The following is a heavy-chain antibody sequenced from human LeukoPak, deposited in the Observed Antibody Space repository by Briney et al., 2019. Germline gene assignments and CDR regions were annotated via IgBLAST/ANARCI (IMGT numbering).Heavy chain of an antibody. Sequence: GGSLRLSCAASGFTFTNYAMSWVRQAPGKGLEWVSLIIGSSGSTFYADSVKGRFTISGDKSKNTLYLQMNSLRAEDTAVYYCAKGAYDYIEIAYFDYWGQGNLVTVSS. CDR1: GFTFTNYA. CDR3: AKGAYDYIEIAYFDY. V-gene: IGHV3-23*01. D-gene: IGHD5-12*01. CDR2: IIGSSGST. J-gene: IGHJ4*02.